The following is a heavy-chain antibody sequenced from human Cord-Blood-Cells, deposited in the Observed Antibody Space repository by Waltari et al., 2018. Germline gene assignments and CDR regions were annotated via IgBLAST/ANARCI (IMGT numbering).Heavy chain of an antibody. CDR3: ARLLEYSSSYYFDY. J-gene: IGHJ4*02. CDR1: GYRFPSYW. Sequence: EVQLVQSGAEVKKPGESLKISCKVSGYRFPSYWIGLVRQMPGKGLEWMGIIYPGDSETSDSPSFQGKVTISADKSISTAYLQWSSMKASDTAMYYCARLLEYSSSYYFDYWGQGTLVTGSS. V-gene: IGHV5-51*01. CDR2: IYPGDSET. D-gene: IGHD6-6*01.